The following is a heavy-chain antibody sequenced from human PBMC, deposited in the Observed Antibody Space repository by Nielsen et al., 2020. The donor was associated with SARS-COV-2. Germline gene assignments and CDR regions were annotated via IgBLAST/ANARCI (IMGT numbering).Heavy chain of an antibody. Sequence: SETLSLTCTVSGGSISSGGYYWSWIRQHPGKGLEWIGYIYYSGSTYYNPSLKSRVTISVDTSKNQFSLKLSSVTAADTAVYYCARGGVPANWFDPWGQGTLVTVSS. CDR1: GGSISSGGYY. CDR3: ARGGVPANWFDP. V-gene: IGHV4-31*03. J-gene: IGHJ5*02. D-gene: IGHD3-10*01. CDR2: IYYSGST.